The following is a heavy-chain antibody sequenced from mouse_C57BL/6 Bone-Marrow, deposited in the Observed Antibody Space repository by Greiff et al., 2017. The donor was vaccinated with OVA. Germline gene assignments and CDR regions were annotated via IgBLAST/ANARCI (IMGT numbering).Heavy chain of an antibody. CDR1: GYTFTNYW. Sequence: QVQLQQSGAELVKPGASVKLSCKASGYTFTNYWMQWVKQRPGQGLEWIGEIDPSDSYTNYNQKFKGKATLTVDTSSSTASMQLSSLTSEDSAVYYCASAVFAYWGQGTLVTVSA. J-gene: IGHJ3*01. V-gene: IGHV1-50*01. CDR2: IDPSDSYT. CDR3: ASAVFAY.